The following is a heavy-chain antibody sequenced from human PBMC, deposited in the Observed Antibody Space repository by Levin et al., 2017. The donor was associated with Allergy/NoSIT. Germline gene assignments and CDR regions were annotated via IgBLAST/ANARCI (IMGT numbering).Heavy chain of an antibody. J-gene: IGHJ3*02. CDR1: GFTFDDYA. CDR3: AKARMTDLELFFLGAFDI. CDR2: ISWNSGSI. V-gene: IGHV3-9*01. Sequence: GGSLRLSCAASGFTFDDYAMHWVRQAPGKGLEWVSGISWNSGSIGYADSVKGRFTISRDNAKNSLYLQMNSLRAEDTALYYCAKARMTDLELFFLGAFDIWGQGTMVTVSS. D-gene: IGHD1-7*01.